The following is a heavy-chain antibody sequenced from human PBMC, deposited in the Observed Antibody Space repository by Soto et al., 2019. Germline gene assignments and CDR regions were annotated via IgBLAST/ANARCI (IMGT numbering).Heavy chain of an antibody. CDR2: ISSSSTI. Sequence: GGSLRLSCAASGFTFSSYSMNWVRQAPGKGLEWVSYISSSSTIYYADSVKGRFTISRDNAKNSLYLQMNSLRDEDTAVYYCARDLCISTSCYFVYYGMDVWGQGTTVTVSS. J-gene: IGHJ6*02. D-gene: IGHD2-2*01. V-gene: IGHV3-48*02. CDR1: GFTFSSYS. CDR3: ARDLCISTSCYFVYYGMDV.